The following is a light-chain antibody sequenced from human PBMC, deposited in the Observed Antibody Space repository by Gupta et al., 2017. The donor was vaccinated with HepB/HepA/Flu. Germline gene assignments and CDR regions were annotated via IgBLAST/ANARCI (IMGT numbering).Light chain of an antibody. CDR1: SSDVGDYNY. CDR3: CSYAGSYTWV. CDR2: DVS. Sequence: QPALTQPRTVSGSPAQSVTISCTGTSSDVGDYNYVTWYQQHPGKAPKLMNFDVSKRPSGVPDRFSGSKSGNTASRTISGLQADDEADYYCCSYAGSYTWVFGGGTKLTVL. J-gene: IGLJ2*01. V-gene: IGLV2-11*01.